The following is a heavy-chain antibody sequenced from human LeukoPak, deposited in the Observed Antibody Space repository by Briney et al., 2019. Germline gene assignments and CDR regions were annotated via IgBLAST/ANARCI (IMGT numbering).Heavy chain of an antibody. Sequence: GGSLRLSCAASGFTFSNYAMSWVRQAPGKGLEWVSVISGSGGTTYYADSVKGRFTISRDNSKNTLYLQMNSLRAEETAVYYCAKEATYYYDSGSYSPHWYFDLWGRGTLVTVSS. CDR3: AKEATYYYDSGSYSPHWYFDL. V-gene: IGHV3-23*01. CDR1: GFTFSNYA. J-gene: IGHJ2*01. CDR2: ISGSGGTT. D-gene: IGHD3-10*01.